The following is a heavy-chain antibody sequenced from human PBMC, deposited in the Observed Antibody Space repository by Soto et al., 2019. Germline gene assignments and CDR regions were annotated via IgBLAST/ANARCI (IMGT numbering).Heavy chain of an antibody. CDR1: GYTFTSYD. J-gene: IGHJ3*02. D-gene: IGHD1-7*01. V-gene: IGHV1-8*01. Sequence: ASLKFSCKAYGYTFTSYDINWERQATGRGLERMGWMNPNSGNTGYAQKSQGRVTMTRITSISTGYMELSSLRSEDKAVYYCARRYNWNSIRAFDIWGQGTMVTGSS. CDR2: MNPNSGNT. CDR3: ARRYNWNSIRAFDI.